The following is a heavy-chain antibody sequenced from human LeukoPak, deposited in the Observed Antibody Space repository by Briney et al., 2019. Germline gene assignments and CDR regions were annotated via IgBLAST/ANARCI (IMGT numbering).Heavy chain of an antibody. J-gene: IGHJ4*02. V-gene: IGHV3-53*01. Sequence: GGSLRLSYAASGFTVSNTYMTWVRQAPGKGLEWVSLIYGGNNAFYADSVKGRFTISRDNSKNTLYLQMNSLRAEDTAVYYCARGVLGVIPIDYWGQGTLVTVSS. CDR2: IYGGNNA. D-gene: IGHD2-8*02. CDR3: ARGVLGVIPIDY. CDR1: GFTVSNTY.